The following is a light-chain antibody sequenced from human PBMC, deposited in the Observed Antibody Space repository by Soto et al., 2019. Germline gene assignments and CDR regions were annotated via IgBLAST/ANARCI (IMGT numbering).Light chain of an antibody. CDR1: TSYVTNYNY. CDR2: DVT. Sequence: QSALTQPRSVSGSPGQSVTISCTGATSYVTNYNYVSWYQQHPGEAPKLMIYDVTKRPSGVPDRFSGTKSGNTASLTISGLPVEDEADYYCCSFAASYTWVFGGGTKVAVL. CDR3: CSFAASYTWV. J-gene: IGLJ3*02. V-gene: IGLV2-11*01.